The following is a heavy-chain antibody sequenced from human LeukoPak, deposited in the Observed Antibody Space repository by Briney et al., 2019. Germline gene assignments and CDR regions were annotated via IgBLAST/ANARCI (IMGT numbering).Heavy chain of an antibody. J-gene: IGHJ3*02. V-gene: IGHV1-69*02. CDR1: GGTFSSYT. CDR3: ARADTSYRGRSAFHI. D-gene: IGHD5-12*01. CDR2: IIPLLDIA. Sequence: GSSVKVSCKVSGGTFSSYTISWVRQAPRQGLEWMGRIIPLLDIAHYTQKFQGRVTITADKSTSTAYMELNSLTFEDTAVYTCARADTSYRGRSAFHIWGQGTLVTVSS.